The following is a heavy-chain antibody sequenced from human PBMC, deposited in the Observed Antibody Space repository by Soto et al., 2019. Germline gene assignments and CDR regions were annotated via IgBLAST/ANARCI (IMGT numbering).Heavy chain of an antibody. J-gene: IGHJ5*02. D-gene: IGHD1-1*01. CDR1: GGSISSGGYS. V-gene: IGHV4-30-2*01. Sequence: QLQLQESGSGLVRPSQTLSLTCAVSGGSISSGGYSWNWIRQPPGKGLEWIGYIYHGGSTLYNPSLKSRVTISVDKSKNQFSLKLSSVTAADTAVYYCAIDQLEGNWFDPWGQGTLVTVSS. CDR2: IYHGGST. CDR3: AIDQLEGNWFDP.